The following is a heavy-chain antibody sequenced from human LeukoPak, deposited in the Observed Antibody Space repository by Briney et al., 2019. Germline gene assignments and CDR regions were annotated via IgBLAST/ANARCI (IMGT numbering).Heavy chain of an antibody. D-gene: IGHD6-13*01. CDR1: GGSINNYY. J-gene: IGHJ4*02. CDR3: ARTSSSWL. Sequence: PSETLSLTCTVSGGSINNYYWSWIRQPPGKGLEWIGCIYDSGSTDYTPSLKSRVTISVDTSKNQFSLKLSSVTAADTAVYYCARTSSSWLWGQGTLVTVS. V-gene: IGHV4-59*01. CDR2: IYDSGST.